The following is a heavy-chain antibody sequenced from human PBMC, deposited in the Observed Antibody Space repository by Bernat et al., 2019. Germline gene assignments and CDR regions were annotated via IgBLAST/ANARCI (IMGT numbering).Heavy chain of an antibody. J-gene: IGHJ4*02. Sequence: EVPLLESGGGLAQPGGSLRLSCAASGFTFSSYGMSWVRQAPGKGLEWVSAISGSGGSTYYADSVKGRFTISRDNSRNTLYLQMNSLRAEDTAVYYCAKMYGDSPLGFDYWGQGPLVTVSS. CDR3: AKMYGDSPLGFDY. CDR1: GFTFSSYG. D-gene: IGHD4-17*01. CDR2: ISGSGGST. V-gene: IGHV3-23*01.